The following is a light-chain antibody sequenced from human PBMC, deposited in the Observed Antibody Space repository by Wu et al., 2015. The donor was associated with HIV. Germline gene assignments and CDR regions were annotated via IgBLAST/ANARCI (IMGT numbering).Light chain of an antibody. CDR3: QESSNTPPA. V-gene: IGKV1-39*01. J-gene: IGKJ5*01. CDR2: AAS. CDR1: QNINTF. Sequence: DIRVTQSPSSLSASIGDRVTITCQTSQNINTFLNWYQQKPGKAPNLLISAASNLQSGAPPRFSGSGSGTDFTLTISSLEPEDYATYFCQESSNTPPAFGQGTRV.